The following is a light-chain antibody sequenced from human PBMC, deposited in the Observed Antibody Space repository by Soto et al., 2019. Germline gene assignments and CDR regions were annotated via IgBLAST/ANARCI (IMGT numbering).Light chain of an antibody. V-gene: IGLV1-47*02. CDR3: AAWDGSLDGRFV. J-gene: IGLJ1*01. Sequence: QSVLTQPPSASGTPGQRDTISCAGSSSNIGTNYVHWYQQLPGTAPKLLIYLNDQRPSGVPDRFSGSKSGTSASLAISGLRSEDEADYFCAAWDGSLDGRFVFGAGTELTVL. CDR2: LND. CDR1: SSNIGTNY.